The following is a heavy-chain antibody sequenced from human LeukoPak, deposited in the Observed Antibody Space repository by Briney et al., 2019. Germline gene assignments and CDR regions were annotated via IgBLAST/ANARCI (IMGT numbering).Heavy chain of an antibody. CDR2: IWYDGSNK. CDR3: ARDSQWLAPFDY. D-gene: IGHD6-19*01. Sequence: GRSLRLSCAASGFTSSSYGMHGVRQAPGKGLEWVADIWYDGSNKYYADSVKGRFTISRDNSKNTLYLQMNSLRAEDTSVYYCARDSQWLAPFDYGGQGTLVTVSS. V-gene: IGHV3-33*01. CDR1: GFTSSSYG. J-gene: IGHJ4*02.